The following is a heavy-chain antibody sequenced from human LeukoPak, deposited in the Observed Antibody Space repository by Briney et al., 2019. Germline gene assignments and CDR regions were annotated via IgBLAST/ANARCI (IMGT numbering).Heavy chain of an antibody. D-gene: IGHD3-3*01. CDR2: INSDGSST. V-gene: IGHV3-74*01. J-gene: IGHJ4*02. Sequence: GGSLRLSCAASGFTFSSYWMHWVRQAPGKGLVWVSRINSDGSSTSYAGSVKGRFTISRDNAKNTLYLQMNSLRAEDTAVYYCARDGGDFWSGYPLDYWGQGTLVTVSS. CDR1: GFTFSSYW. CDR3: ARDGGDFWSGYPLDY.